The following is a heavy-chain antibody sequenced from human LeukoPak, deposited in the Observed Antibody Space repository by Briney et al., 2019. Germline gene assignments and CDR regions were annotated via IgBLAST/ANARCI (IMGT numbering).Heavy chain of an antibody. V-gene: IGHV1-8*01. CDR3: ARGPSSSYLYYYYYYMDV. Sequence: ASVKVSCKASGYTFTSYDINWVRQATGQGLEWMGWMNPNSGNTGYAQKFQGRVTMTRNTSISTAYMELSSLRSEDTAVYYCARGPSSSYLYYYYYYMDVWGKGTTVTISS. CDR1: GYTFTSYD. J-gene: IGHJ6*03. D-gene: IGHD6-13*01. CDR2: MNPNSGNT.